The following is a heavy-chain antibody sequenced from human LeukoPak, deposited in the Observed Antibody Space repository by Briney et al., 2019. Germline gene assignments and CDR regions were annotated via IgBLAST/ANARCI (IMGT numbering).Heavy chain of an antibody. Sequence: SETLSLTCTVSGDSISSYYWSWIRQPPGKGLEWIGYIYYSGSTKYNPSLKSRVTISADTSKNQFSLKLSSVTAADTAVYYCARDRQATTAYDAFDIWGRGTMVTVSS. V-gene: IGHV4-59*01. CDR1: GDSISSYY. CDR3: ARDRQATTAYDAFDI. J-gene: IGHJ3*02. D-gene: IGHD4-17*01. CDR2: IYYSGST.